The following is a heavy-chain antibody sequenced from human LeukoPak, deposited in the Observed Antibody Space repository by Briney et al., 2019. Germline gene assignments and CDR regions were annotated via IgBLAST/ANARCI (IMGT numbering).Heavy chain of an antibody. CDR2: INQDGGEI. CDR3: ARRPRDTSGYYLGAFHD. D-gene: IGHD3-22*01. V-gene: IGHV3-7*03. Sequence: GGSLRLSCAASGFTFSIYWMTWVRQAPGKGLEWVANINQDGGEIHYVDSVKGRFTISRDNAKSSVFLQINSLRAEDTAVYFCARRPRDTSGYYLGAFHDWGPGTTVTVSS. CDR1: GFTFSIYW. J-gene: IGHJ3*01.